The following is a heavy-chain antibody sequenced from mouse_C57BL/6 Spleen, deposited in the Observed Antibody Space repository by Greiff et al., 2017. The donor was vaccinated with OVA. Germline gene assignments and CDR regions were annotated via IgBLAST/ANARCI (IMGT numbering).Heavy chain of an antibody. CDR2: IDPSDSYT. V-gene: IGHV1-50*01. J-gene: IGHJ2*01. CDR1: GYTFTSYW. Sequence: QVQLQQPGAELVKPGASVKLSCKASGYTFTSYWMQWVKQRPGQGLEWIGEIDPSDSYTNYNQKFKGKATLTVDTSSSTAYMQLSSLTSEDSAVYYCARGRTGTGYWGQGTTLTVSS. CDR3: ARGRTGTGY. D-gene: IGHD4-1*01.